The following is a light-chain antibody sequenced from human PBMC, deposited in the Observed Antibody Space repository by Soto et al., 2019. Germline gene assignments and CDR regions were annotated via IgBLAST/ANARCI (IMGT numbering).Light chain of an antibody. V-gene: IGKV3-20*01. J-gene: IGKJ5*01. CDR1: QSVSSSY. Sequence: EIALTQSPGTLSLSPGERATLACRASQSVSSSYLAWYQQNPGQAPRLLIYGASSRATGIPDRFSGSGSGTDFTLTISRLEPEDFAVYYCQQYGSLITFGQGTRLEIK. CDR3: QQYGSLIT. CDR2: GAS.